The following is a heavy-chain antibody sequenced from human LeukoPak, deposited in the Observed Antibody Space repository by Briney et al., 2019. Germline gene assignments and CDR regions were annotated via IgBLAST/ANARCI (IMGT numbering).Heavy chain of an antibody. CDR3: ARNLRLNYYYYGMDV. J-gene: IGHJ6*02. V-gene: IGHV3-7*03. CDR2: IKQDGSEK. CDR1: GFTFTTYW. Sequence: PGGSLRLSCAAPGFTFTTYWMTWVRQAPGKGLEWVANIKQDGSEKYYVDSVKGRFTISRDNAKNSLYLQMNSLRAEDTAVHYCARNLRLNYYYYGMDVWGQGTTVTVSS. D-gene: IGHD3-16*01.